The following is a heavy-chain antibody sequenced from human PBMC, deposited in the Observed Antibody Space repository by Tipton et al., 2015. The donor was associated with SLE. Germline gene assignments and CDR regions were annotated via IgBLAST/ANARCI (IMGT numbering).Heavy chain of an antibody. CDR2: INPSGGST. CDR3: ARAVGWFDP. CDR1: GYTFTSYG. Sequence: QLVQSGAEVKKPGASVKVSCKASGYTFTSYGISWVRQAPGQGLEWMGIINPSGGSTSYAQKFQGRVTMNRDTSTSTVYMELSSLRSEDTAVYYCARAVGWFDPWGQGTLVTVSS. V-gene: IGHV1-46*01. D-gene: IGHD2-15*01. J-gene: IGHJ5*02.